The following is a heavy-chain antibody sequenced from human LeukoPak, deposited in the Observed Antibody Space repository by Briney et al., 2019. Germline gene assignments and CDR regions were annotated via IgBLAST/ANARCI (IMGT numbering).Heavy chain of an antibody. Sequence: PGGSLRLSCAASGFTFSSYALSWVRKALGKGLQWFSAISGSVDSTYYVDSVMGVFTISRDNSKNTLYLQMNSLRAEDTAVYYCAKDRGLLFGEFHDYWGQGTLVTVSS. V-gene: IGHV3-23*01. D-gene: IGHD3-10*02. CDR1: GFTFSSYA. CDR2: ISGSVDST. CDR3: AKDRGLLFGEFHDY. J-gene: IGHJ4*02.